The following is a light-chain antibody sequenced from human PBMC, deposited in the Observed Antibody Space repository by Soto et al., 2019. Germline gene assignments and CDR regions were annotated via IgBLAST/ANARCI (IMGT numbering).Light chain of an antibody. CDR2: DVS. J-gene: IGLJ1*01. Sequence: QSALTKPHSVSGSPGQSVAISCTGTSSDVGGYDYVSWYQQHPGQVPKHMIYDVSKRPSGVPDRFSGSKSGNTASLTISGLQAEDEADYYCCSFAGSYFVFGTGTKLTVL. CDR1: SSDVGGYDY. CDR3: CSFAGSYFV. V-gene: IGLV2-11*01.